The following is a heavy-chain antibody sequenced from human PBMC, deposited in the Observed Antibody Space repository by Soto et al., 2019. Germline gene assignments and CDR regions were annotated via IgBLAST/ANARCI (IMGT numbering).Heavy chain of an antibody. Sequence: GGSLRLSCAASDFDFSSYGIHWVRQAPGKGLEWVAASSYDGRGTFYADSAKGRFTVSKEMSKNTAFLQMNALRHEDTAVYFCARDSGWPILNFDNWGQGTPVTVSS. CDR1: DFDFSSYG. V-gene: IGHV3-30*03. J-gene: IGHJ4*02. CDR3: ARDSGWPILNFDN. D-gene: IGHD3-10*01. CDR2: SSYDGRGT.